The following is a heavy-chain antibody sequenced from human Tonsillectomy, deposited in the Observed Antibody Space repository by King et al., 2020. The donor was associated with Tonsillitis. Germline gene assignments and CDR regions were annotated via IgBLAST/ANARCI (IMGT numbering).Heavy chain of an antibody. CDR3: AKSLTDGSGYALDN. Sequence: VQLVESGGGLIQPGGSLRLSCVASGFTFGSYAMSWVRQAPGKGLEWVADISGSGGSTSYADSVKGKFTIARDNFKNTLYVRMNSLRAEDTAVYFGAKSLTDGSGYALDNWGQGTLVTVAS. J-gene: IGHJ4*02. CDR1: GFTFGSYA. V-gene: IGHV3-23*04. CDR2: ISGSGGST. D-gene: IGHD3-22*01.